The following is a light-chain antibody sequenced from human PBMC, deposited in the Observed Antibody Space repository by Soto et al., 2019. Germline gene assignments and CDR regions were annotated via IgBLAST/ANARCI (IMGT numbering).Light chain of an antibody. Sequence: EIVLTHSPGTLSLSPGERATLSCRASQRGTSKYLAWYQRRPGQAPRLLIYCASIRAPGIPDRFNGSGSGTDFTLPIGRMETEDFEVYYCKHYGSSLTFGGGTNVESK. J-gene: IGKJ4*01. CDR3: KHYGSSLT. CDR1: QRGTSKY. CDR2: CAS. V-gene: IGKV3-20*01.